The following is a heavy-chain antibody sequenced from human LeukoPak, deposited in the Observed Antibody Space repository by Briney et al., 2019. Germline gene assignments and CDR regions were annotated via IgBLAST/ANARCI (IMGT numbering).Heavy chain of an antibody. V-gene: IGHV3-21*01. J-gene: IGHJ4*02. D-gene: IGHD7-27*01. CDR1: GFTFNRYS. CDR3: AREEGGKLGIDYYFDY. CDR2: ISTSSSYI. Sequence: GGSLRLSCAASGFTFNRYSMNWVRQAPGKGLAWVSSISTSSSYIYYADSVKGRFTISRDNARNSLYLQMNSLRAEDTAVYYCAREEGGKLGIDYYFDYWGQGTLVTVSS.